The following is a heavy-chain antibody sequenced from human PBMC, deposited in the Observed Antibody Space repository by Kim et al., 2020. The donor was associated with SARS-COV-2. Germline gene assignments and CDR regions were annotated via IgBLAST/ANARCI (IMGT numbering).Heavy chain of an antibody. CDR3: ARGENYGDYGTQNNWFDP. D-gene: IGHD4-17*01. V-gene: IGHV3-21*01. CDR1: GFTFSSYS. CDR2: ISSSSSYI. J-gene: IGHJ5*02. Sequence: GGSLRLSCAASGFTFSSYSMNWVRQAPGKGLEWVSSISSSSSYIYYADSVKGRFTISRDNAKNSLYLQMNSLRAEDTAVYYCARGENYGDYGTQNNWFDPWGQGTLVTVSS.